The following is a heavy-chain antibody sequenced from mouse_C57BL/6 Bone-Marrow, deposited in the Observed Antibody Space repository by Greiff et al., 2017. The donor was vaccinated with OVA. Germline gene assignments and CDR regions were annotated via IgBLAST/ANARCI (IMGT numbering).Heavy chain of an antibody. J-gene: IGHJ2*01. CDR1: GFTFSSYA. Sequence: DVMLVESGGGLVKPGGSLKLSCAASGFTFSSYAMSWVRQTPEKRLEWVATISDGGSYTYYPDNVKGRFTISRDNAKNNLYLQMSHLKSEDTAMYYCARDRGTTVVPYYFDYWGQGTTLTVSS. D-gene: IGHD1-1*01. CDR3: ARDRGTTVVPYYFDY. V-gene: IGHV5-4*01. CDR2: ISDGGSYT.